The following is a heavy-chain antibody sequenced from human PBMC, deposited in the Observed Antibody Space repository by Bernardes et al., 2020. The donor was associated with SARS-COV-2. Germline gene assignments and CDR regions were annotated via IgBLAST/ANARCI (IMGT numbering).Heavy chain of an antibody. V-gene: IGHV3-33*01. Sequence: GGTLRLSCAASGFTFSSYGMHWVRKAPGKGLEWVAVIWYDGSNKYYADSVKGRFTISRDNSKNTLYLQMNSLRAEDTAVYYCARAGQWLVSGTLDYWGQGTMVTVSS. CDR2: IWYDGSNK. CDR1: GFTFSSYG. J-gene: IGHJ4*02. D-gene: IGHD6-19*01. CDR3: ARAGQWLVSGTLDY.